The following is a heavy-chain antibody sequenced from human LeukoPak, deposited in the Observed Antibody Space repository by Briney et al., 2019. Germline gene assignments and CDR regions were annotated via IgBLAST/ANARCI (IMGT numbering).Heavy chain of an antibody. V-gene: IGHV4-59*08. J-gene: IGHJ5*01. CDR2: IYYGGRI. Sequence: SETLSLTCTVSGGSISSYYWSWIRQPPGKGLEWIAYIYYGGRINYNPSLKILATMSIDTAKNHFSVNLTSVTAADTAVSYCARSISGTRSKFDCWGQGTLVTVSS. CDR1: GGSISSYY. D-gene: IGHD1/OR15-1a*01. CDR3: ARSISGTRSKFDC.